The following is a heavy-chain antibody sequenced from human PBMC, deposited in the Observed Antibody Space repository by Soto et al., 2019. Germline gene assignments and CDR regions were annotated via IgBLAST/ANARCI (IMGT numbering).Heavy chain of an antibody. D-gene: IGHD2-15*01. CDR1: GFTFSAYA. J-gene: IGHJ6*02. CDR2: ISSRSDTL. Sequence: GGSLRLSCDGSGFTFSAYAMNWVRQAPGKGLEWVSYISSRSDTLYYADSVKGRFTISRDNAKNSVYLQVNNLRDADTAAYYCARDWDIVILSVPIPNYNYGMDVWGQGTTVTVSS. V-gene: IGHV3-48*02. CDR3: ARDWDIVILSVPIPNYNYGMDV.